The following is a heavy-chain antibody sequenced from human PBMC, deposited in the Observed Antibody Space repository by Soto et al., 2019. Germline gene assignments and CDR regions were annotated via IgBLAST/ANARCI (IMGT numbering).Heavy chain of an antibody. J-gene: IGHJ3*02. CDR2: IYYSGST. Sequence: KTSETLSLTCTVSGGSISSYYWSWIRQPPGKGLEWIGYIYYSGSTNYNPSLKSRVTISVDTSKNQFSLKLSSVTAADTAVYYCARDRYCSGGSCYYDAFDIWGQGTMVTVSS. D-gene: IGHD2-15*01. CDR3: ARDRYCSGGSCYYDAFDI. CDR1: GGSISSYY. V-gene: IGHV4-59*01.